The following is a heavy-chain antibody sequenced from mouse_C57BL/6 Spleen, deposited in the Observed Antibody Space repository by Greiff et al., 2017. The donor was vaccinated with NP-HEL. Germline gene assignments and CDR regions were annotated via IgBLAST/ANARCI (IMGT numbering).Heavy chain of an antibody. V-gene: IGHV1-76*01. CDR1: GYTFTDYY. J-gene: IGHJ3*01. CDR2: IYPGSGNT. CDR3: ARDGFAY. Sequence: QVQLQQSGDELVRPGASVKLSCKASGYTFTDYYINWVKQRPGQGLEWIARIYPGSGNTYYNEKFKGKATLTAEKSSSTAYMQLSSLTSEDSAVYFCARDGFAYWGQGTLVTVSA.